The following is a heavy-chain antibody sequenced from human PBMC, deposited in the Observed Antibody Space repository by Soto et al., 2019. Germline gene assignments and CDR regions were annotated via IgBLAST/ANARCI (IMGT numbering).Heavy chain of an antibody. J-gene: IGHJ4*02. CDR3: AREHFRVVPAARGYYFDY. V-gene: IGHV3-30-3*01. D-gene: IGHD2-2*01. CDR2: ISYDGSNK. CDR1: GFTFSSYA. Sequence: GGSLRLSCAASGFTFSSYAMHWVRQAPGKGLEWVAVISYDGSNKYYADSVKGRFTISRDNSKNTLYLQMNSLRAEDTAVYYCAREHFRVVPAARGYYFDYWGQGTLVTVSS.